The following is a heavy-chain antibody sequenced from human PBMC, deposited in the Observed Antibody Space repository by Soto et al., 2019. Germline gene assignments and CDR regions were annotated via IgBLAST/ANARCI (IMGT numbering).Heavy chain of an antibody. Sequence: QVQLVESGGGVVQPGRSLRLSCAASGFTFSSYGMHWVRQAPGKGLEWVAVISYDGSNKYYADSVKGRFTISRDNSKNTLYLQMNSLRAEDTAVYYCAKSHYNYDIGGGYWGQGTLVTVSS. V-gene: IGHV3-30*18. CDR2: ISYDGSNK. CDR1: GFTFSSYG. D-gene: IGHD3-9*01. J-gene: IGHJ4*02. CDR3: AKSHYNYDIGGGY.